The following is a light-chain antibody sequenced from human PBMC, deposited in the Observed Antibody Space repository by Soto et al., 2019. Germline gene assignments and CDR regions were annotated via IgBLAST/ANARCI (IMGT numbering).Light chain of an antibody. CDR1: RSLSSTS. CDR3: QQYGSSPRT. J-gene: IGKJ1*01. V-gene: IGKV3-20*01. CDR2: DVS. Sequence: EIVLTQSPGTLSLSPGERAALSCRASRSLSSTSLAWYQQRPGQAPRLLIYDVSSRATGIPDRFNGSGSGTDFTLTINRLEPDDFAVYYCQQYGSSPRTFGQGTKVEIK.